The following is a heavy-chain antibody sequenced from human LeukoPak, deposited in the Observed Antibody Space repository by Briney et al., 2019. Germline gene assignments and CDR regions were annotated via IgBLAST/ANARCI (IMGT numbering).Heavy chain of an antibody. D-gene: IGHD3-22*01. V-gene: IGHV5-51*01. CDR3: ARAPGDYYDSSGWFDP. CDR1: GYSITSYW. J-gene: IGHJ5*02. CDR2: IYPGDSDT. Sequence: GESLKISCKGSGYSITSYWIGWVRQMPGKGLEWMGIIYPGDSDTRYSPSFQGQVTISADKSISTAYLQWSSLKASDTAMYYCARAPGDYYDSSGWFDPWGQGTLVTVSS.